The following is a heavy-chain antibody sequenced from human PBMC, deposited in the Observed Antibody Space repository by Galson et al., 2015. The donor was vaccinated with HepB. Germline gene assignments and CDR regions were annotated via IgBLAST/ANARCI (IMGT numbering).Heavy chain of an antibody. CDR2: IRSKAYGGTT. Sequence: SLRLSCAASGFTFGDYAMSWFRQAPGKGLEWVGFIRSKAYGGTTEYAASVKGRFTISRDDSKSIAYLQMNSLKTEDTAVYYCTRFPDTYYYDSSAHGYYYYGMDVWGQGTTVTVSS. J-gene: IGHJ6*02. CDR3: TRFPDTYYYDSSAHGYYYYGMDV. CDR1: GFTFGDYA. D-gene: IGHD3-22*01. V-gene: IGHV3-49*03.